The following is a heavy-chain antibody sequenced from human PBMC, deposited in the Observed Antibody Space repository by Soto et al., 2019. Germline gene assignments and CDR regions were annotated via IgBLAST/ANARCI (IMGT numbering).Heavy chain of an antibody. CDR3: ARDYREYQLLCNWFDP. D-gene: IGHD2-2*01. J-gene: IGHJ5*02. CDR1: GYTFTSYY. CDR2: INPSGGST. V-gene: IGHV1-46*01. Sequence: ASVKVSCKASGYTFTSYYMHWVRQAPGQGLEWMGIINPSGGSTSYAQKLQGRVTMTTDTSTSTAYMELRSLRSDDTAVYYCARDYREYQLLCNWFDPWGQGTLVTVSS.